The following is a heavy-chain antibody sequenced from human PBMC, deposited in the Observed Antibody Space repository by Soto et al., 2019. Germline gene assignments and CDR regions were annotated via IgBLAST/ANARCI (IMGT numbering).Heavy chain of an antibody. CDR3: ATSPPDPLGVANQYYFYY. D-gene: IGHD3-3*01. Sequence: PSETLSLTCSVSGVSIARVGYYWSWIRQLPGKGLEWIGYVYNSGSTYFNPSLKSRVGMSVDTSKNQFSLDLTSVTAADTAVYYCATSPPDPLGVANQYYFYYWGQGTLVTVSS. J-gene: IGHJ4*02. V-gene: IGHV4-31*03. CDR2: VYNSGST. CDR1: GVSIARVGYY.